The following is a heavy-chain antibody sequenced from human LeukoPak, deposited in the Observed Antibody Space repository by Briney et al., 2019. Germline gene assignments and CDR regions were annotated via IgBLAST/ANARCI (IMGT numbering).Heavy chain of an antibody. Sequence: GGSLRLSCAASGFTFDDYAMHWVRQAPGKGLEWVSGISWNSGSIGYADSVKGRFTISRDNAKNSLYLQMNSLRAEDTALYYCAKDSSSWYDVGYYGVDVWGQGTTVTVSS. CDR2: ISWNSGSI. CDR3: AKDSSSWYDVGYYGVDV. V-gene: IGHV3-9*01. J-gene: IGHJ6*02. CDR1: GFTFDDYA. D-gene: IGHD6-13*01.